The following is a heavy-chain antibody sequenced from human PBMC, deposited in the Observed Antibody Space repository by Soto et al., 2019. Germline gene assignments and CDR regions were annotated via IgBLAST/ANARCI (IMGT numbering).Heavy chain of an antibody. D-gene: IGHD3-22*01. CDR1: GVTFSSYV. V-gene: IGHV1-69*06. CDR3: ARGAGSSGYYYGY. Sequence: QVQLVQSGAEVKKPGSSVKVSCRSAGVTFSSYVISWVRQAPGQGIEWMGGIIPISGTANYAQKCQGIVTITADKSTSTAYMELSSLRSEDSAVYYCARGAGSSGYYYGYWGQGTLVIVSS. J-gene: IGHJ4*02. CDR2: IIPISGTA.